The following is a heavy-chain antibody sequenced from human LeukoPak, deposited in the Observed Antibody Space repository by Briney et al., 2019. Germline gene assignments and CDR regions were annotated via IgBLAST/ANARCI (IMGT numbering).Heavy chain of an antibody. CDR2: ISGTGGTT. J-gene: IGHJ4*02. CDR1: AFTFSGYV. CDR3: AGALWRTYSLLY. Sequence: PGGSLRLSCAASAFTFSGYVMNWVRQAPGKRLEWVSTISGTGGTTYYADSVKGRFTISRDNSKDTLYLLMNSVRAEDTAVYYCAGALWRTYSLLYWGQGTLVTVSS. D-gene: IGHD3-16*01. V-gene: IGHV3-23*01.